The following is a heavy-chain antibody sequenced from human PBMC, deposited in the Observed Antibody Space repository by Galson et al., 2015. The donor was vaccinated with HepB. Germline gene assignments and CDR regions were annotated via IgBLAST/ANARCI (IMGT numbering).Heavy chain of an antibody. Sequence: SVKVSCKASGGTFSSYTISWVRQAPGQGLEWMGRIIPILGIANYAQKFQGRVTITADKSTSTAYMELSSLRSEDTAVYYCARDRAYGGKPSRGPGYYYYGMDVWGQGTTVTVSS. D-gene: IGHD4-23*01. CDR3: ARDRAYGGKPSRGPGYYYYGMDV. V-gene: IGHV1-69*04. CDR2: IIPILGIA. CDR1: GGTFSSYT. J-gene: IGHJ6*02.